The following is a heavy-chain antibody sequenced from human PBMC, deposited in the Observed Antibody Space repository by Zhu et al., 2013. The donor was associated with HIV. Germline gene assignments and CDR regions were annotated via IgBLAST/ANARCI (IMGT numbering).Heavy chain of an antibody. V-gene: IGHV1-46*01. J-gene: IGHJ3*02. CDR2: INPSGGST. Sequence: QVQLVQSGAEVKKPGASVKVSCKASGYTFTSYYMHWVRQAPGQGLEWMGIINPSGGSTSYAQKFQGRVTMTRDTSTSTVYMELSSLRSEDTAVYYCARGVVKYSSRRGAFDIWGQGTMVTGLF. CDR1: GYTFTSYY. D-gene: IGHD6-13*01. CDR3: ARGVVKYSSRRGAFDI.